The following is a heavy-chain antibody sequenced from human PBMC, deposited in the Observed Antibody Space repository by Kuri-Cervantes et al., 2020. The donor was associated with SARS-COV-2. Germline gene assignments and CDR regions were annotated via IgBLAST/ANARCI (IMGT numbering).Heavy chain of an antibody. CDR1: GYTFTGYY. CDR3: ARVPRGGYSSGWYNYYFDY. Sequence: ASVKVSCKASGYTFTGYYMHWVRQAPGQGLEWMGWINPNSGGTNYAQKFQGGVTMTRDTSISTAYMELSRLRSDDTAVYYCARVPRGGYSSGWYNYYFDYWGQGTLITVSS. J-gene: IGHJ4*02. V-gene: IGHV1-2*02. CDR2: INPNSGGT. D-gene: IGHD6-19*01.